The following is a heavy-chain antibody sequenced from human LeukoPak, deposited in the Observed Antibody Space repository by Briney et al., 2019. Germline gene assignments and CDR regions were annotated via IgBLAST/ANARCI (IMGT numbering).Heavy chain of an antibody. Sequence: GGSLRLSCAASGFTFSSYAMSWVRQAPGKGLEWVANIKQDGSEKYYVDSVKGRFTISRDNAKNSLYLQMNSLRAEDTAVYYCARGEFYYYDSSGYQYFDYWGQGTLVTVSS. CDR1: GFTFSSYA. J-gene: IGHJ4*02. V-gene: IGHV3-7*01. D-gene: IGHD3-22*01. CDR2: IKQDGSEK. CDR3: ARGEFYYYDSSGYQYFDY.